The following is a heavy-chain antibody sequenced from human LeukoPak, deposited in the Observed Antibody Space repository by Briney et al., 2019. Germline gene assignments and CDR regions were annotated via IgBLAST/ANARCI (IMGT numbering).Heavy chain of an antibody. Sequence: PSETLSLTCTVSGASISSYHWSWIRQPPGKGLEWIGDLFNSGGTSYNASLKSRVTVSVDTSKKQVSLKVTSVTAADTAVYYCARHNPRGSPARGFYYYGMDVWGQGTTVTVSS. CDR3: ARHNPRGSPARGFYYYGMDV. V-gene: IGHV4-59*08. J-gene: IGHJ6*02. D-gene: IGHD1-14*01. CDR2: LFNSGGT. CDR1: GASISSYH.